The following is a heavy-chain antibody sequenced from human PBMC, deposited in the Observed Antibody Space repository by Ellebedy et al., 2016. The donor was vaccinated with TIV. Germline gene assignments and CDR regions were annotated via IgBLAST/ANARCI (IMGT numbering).Heavy chain of an antibody. D-gene: IGHD1-26*01. CDR2: IYYSGST. V-gene: IGHV4-59*08. CDR3: ARHDRIVGASP. J-gene: IGHJ5*02. Sequence: MPSETLSLTCTVSGGSISSYYWSWIRQPPGKGLEWIGYIYYSGSTNYNPSLKSRVTISVDTSKNQFSLKLSSVTAADTAVYYCARHDRIVGASPWGQGTLVTVSS. CDR1: GGSISSYY.